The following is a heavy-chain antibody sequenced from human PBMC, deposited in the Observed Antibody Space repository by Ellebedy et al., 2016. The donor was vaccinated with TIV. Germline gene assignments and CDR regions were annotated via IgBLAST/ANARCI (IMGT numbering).Heavy chain of an antibody. CDR2: IIPIFGTA. CDR3: ATGKGLDDILTGPISYYYGMDV. D-gene: IGHD3-9*01. V-gene: IGHV1-69*13. J-gene: IGHJ6*02. Sequence: SVKVSXXASGGTFSSYAISWVRQAPGQGLEWMGGIIPIFGTANYAQKFQGRVTITADESTSTAYMELSSLRSEDTAVYYCATGKGLDDILTGPISYYYGMDVWGQGTTVTVSS. CDR1: GGTFSSYA.